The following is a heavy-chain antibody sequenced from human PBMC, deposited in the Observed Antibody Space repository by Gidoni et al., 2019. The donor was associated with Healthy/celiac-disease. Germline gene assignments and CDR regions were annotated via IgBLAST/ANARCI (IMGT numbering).Heavy chain of an antibody. CDR2: IYYSGRT. Sequence: QLQLQESGPGLVKPSETLSLTCTVSGGSISSSSYYWGWIRPPPGKGLEWIGSIYYSGRTYYNPSLKSRVTISVDTSKNQFSLKLSSVTAADTAVYYCARISAYYDFWSGLLLSEWFDPWGQGTLVTVSS. D-gene: IGHD3-3*01. CDR3: ARISAYYDFWSGLLLSEWFDP. V-gene: IGHV4-39*07. CDR1: GGSISSSSYY. J-gene: IGHJ5*02.